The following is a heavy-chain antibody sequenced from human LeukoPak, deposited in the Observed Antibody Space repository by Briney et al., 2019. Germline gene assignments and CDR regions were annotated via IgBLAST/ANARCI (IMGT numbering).Heavy chain of an antibody. CDR1: GFTFSNYG. V-gene: IGHV3-30*02. Sequence: PGGSLRLSCAASGFTFSNYGMHWVRQTPGKGLEWVAFRRYDGSNKYYADSVKGRFTISRDNSKNTLYLQMNSLRAEDTAVYYCAKNIAAADSSGYYYYYMDVWGKGTTVTVSS. J-gene: IGHJ6*03. CDR2: RRYDGSNK. D-gene: IGHD6-13*01. CDR3: AKNIAAADSSGYYYYYMDV.